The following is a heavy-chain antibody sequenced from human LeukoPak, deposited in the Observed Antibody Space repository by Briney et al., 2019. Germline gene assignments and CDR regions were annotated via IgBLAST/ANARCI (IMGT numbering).Heavy chain of an antibody. D-gene: IGHD6-19*01. V-gene: IGHV1-2*02. CDR3: ARDRVGVGGNGWEN. J-gene: IGHJ4*02. CDR2: INPNSGGT. CDR1: GYTFTGHY. Sequence: ASVKVSCKASGYTFTGHYMHWVRQAPGQGLEWMGWINPNSGGTNYAQKFQGRVTMTRDTSIGTAYMELSSLTPEDTAIYYCARDRVGVGGNGWENWGQGTLVTVSS.